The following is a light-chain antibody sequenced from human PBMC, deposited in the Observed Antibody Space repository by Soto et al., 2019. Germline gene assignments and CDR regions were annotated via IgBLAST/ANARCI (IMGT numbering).Light chain of an antibody. Sequence: AIQLTQSQSSLSASVGDRVTITCRASQGISSALAWYQQKPGKAPKLLIYDASSLESGVPSRFSGSGSGTDFTLTISSLQPEDCATYYCQQFNSYPYTLGQGTKLEI. V-gene: IGKV1-13*02. CDR1: QGISSA. CDR3: QQFNSYPYT. CDR2: DAS. J-gene: IGKJ2*01.